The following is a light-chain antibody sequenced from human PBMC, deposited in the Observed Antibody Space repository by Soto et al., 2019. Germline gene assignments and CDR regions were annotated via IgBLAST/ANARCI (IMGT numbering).Light chain of an antibody. CDR3: QQYNNWWT. CDR2: GAS. CDR1: QSLSSS. Sequence: EIVLTQSPGTPSLSPGERATLSCRASQSLSSSLAWYQQKPGQAPRLLIYGASTRATGIPARFSGSGSGTEFTLTINSMKSEDFAVYYCQQYNNWWTFGQGTKVDIK. J-gene: IGKJ1*01. V-gene: IGKV3-15*01.